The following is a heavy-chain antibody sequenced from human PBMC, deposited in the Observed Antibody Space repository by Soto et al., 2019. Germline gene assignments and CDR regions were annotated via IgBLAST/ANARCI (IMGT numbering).Heavy chain of an antibody. CDR2: IGPESGAT. J-gene: IGHJ4*02. CDR1: GYTFTGHY. Sequence: ASVKVSCKASGYTFTGHYIHWVRQAPEQGPEWMGGIGPESGATRYAQKFHGSVTMTRDMSITTVYMELNNLSPDDPAVYYCGRGRSGQIVVFYWGQGTPVTVSS. V-gene: IGHV1-2*02. CDR3: GRGRSGQIVVFY. D-gene: IGHD5-12*01.